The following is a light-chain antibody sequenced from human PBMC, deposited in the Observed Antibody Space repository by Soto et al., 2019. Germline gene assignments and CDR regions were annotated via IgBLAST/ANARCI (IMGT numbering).Light chain of an antibody. V-gene: IGLV3-1*01. J-gene: IGLJ2*01. Sequence: SYELTQPPSVSVSPGQTATITCSGDKLGERYVCWYQQKPGQSPVLVLYQDTKRPSGIPERFSGSNSGNTAALTISGTQAMDEADYYCQAWDRTAPVVFVGGTKLTVL. CDR3: QAWDRTAPVV. CDR2: QDT. CDR1: KLGERY.